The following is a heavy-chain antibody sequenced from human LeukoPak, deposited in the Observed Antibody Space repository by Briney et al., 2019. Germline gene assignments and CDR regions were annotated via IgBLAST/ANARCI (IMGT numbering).Heavy chain of an antibody. D-gene: IGHD6-13*01. CDR1: GFTFSSYA. J-gene: IGHJ6*02. CDR2: ISYDGNNK. V-gene: IGHV3-30*18. CDR3: AKTLYSSSWHSSYYYYYYGMDA. Sequence: GGSLRLSCAASGFTFSSYAMSWVRQAPGKGLEWVAVISYDGNNKYYADSVKGRFTISRDNSKNTLFLQMNSLRAEDTAVYYCAKTLYSSSWHSSYYYYYYGMDAWGQGTTVTVSS.